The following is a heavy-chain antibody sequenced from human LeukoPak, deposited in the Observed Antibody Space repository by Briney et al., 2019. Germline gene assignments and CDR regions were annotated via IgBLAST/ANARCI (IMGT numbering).Heavy chain of an antibody. V-gene: IGHV4-4*09. J-gene: IGHJ4*02. CDR1: GDSVSSYY. CDR3: VRPGQSSWWVYFNY. D-gene: IGHD2-15*01. CDR2: IYTSGGT. Sequence: SETLSLTCTVSGDSVSSYYWSWLRQPPGKGLEWIGYIYTSGGTNYIPSLKGRVTISIDTSKNQFSLKLSSVTAADTAVYYCVRPGQSSWWVYFNYWGQGTVVTVSS.